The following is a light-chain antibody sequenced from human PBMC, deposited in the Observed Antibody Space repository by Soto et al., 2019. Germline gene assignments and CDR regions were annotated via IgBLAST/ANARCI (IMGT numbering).Light chain of an antibody. J-gene: IGKJ4*01. CDR3: QQYDVWPALT. V-gene: IGKV3-15*01. CDR2: GAS. Sequence: EKVMTQSPVTLSVFPGERATLSCRASQSVGSKLAWYQQKPGQAPRLLIYGASNRATGIPVRVSGSGSGTEFTLTISSLQSEDFAVYYCQQYDVWPALTFGGGTKVEIK. CDR1: QSVGSK.